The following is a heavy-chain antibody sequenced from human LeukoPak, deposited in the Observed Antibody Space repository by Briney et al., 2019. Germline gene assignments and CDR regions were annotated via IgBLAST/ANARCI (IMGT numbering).Heavy chain of an antibody. V-gene: IGHV3-7*01. CDR1: GFTYSVYW. D-gene: IGHD3-22*01. CDR3: VRHYYDSSGWSFDM. Sequence: PGGSLRLSCAASGFTYSVYWMGWVRQAPGKGLEGVADIKHDGSETYHVDFVKGRFTISRENAESPLYLKMNSLRAEDTDLYYSVRHYYDSSGWSFDMWGQGTKVTVSP. CDR2: IKHDGSET. J-gene: IGHJ3*02.